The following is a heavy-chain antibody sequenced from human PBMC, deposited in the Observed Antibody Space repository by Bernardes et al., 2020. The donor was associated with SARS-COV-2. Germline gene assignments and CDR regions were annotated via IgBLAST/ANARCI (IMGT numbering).Heavy chain of an antibody. Sequence: GGSLRLSCAASGFTFSSYAMSWVRQAPGKGLEWVSAISGSGGSTYYADSVKGRFTISRDNSKNTLYLQMNSLRAEDTAVYYCAAGLLRYFDWLLDYYYGMDVWGQGTTVTVS. CDR2: ISGSGGST. J-gene: IGHJ6*02. V-gene: IGHV3-23*01. CDR3: AAGLLRYFDWLLDYYYGMDV. D-gene: IGHD3-9*01. CDR1: GFTFSSYA.